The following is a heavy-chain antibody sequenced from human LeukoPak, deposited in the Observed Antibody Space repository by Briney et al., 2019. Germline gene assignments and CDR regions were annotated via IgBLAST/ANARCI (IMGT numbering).Heavy chain of an antibody. CDR1: GGTFSSYA. D-gene: IGHD2-2*02. CDR3: AKGYCSSTSCYTGTGWFDP. Sequence: SVKVSCKASGGTFSSYAISWVRQAPGQGLEWMGGIIPIFGTANYAQKFQGRITITADESTSTAYMELSSLRSEDTAVYYCAKGYCSSTSCYTGTGWFDPWGQGTLVTVSS. V-gene: IGHV1-69*13. J-gene: IGHJ5*02. CDR2: IIPIFGTA.